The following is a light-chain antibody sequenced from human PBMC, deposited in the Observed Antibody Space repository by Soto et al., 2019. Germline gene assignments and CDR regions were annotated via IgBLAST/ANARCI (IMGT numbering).Light chain of an antibody. V-gene: IGLV1-44*01. Sequence: QSVPTQPPSASGTPGQRVTISCSGSSSNIGTNTVNWYQQLPGTAPKLLIYSNNQRPSGVPDRFSGSKSGTSASLAISGLQSEDEADYYCAAWDDSLSGYVFGTGTKVTV. CDR3: AAWDDSLSGYV. CDR2: SNN. J-gene: IGLJ1*01. CDR1: SSNIGTNT.